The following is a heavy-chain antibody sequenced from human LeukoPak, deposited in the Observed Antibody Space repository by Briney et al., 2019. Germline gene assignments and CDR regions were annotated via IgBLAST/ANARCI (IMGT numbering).Heavy chain of an antibody. D-gene: IGHD3-22*01. V-gene: IGHV4-59*08. J-gene: IGHJ4*02. Sequence: SETLSLTCAVYGGSFSGYYWSWIRQPPGKGLEWIGYIYYSGSTNYNPSLKSRVTISVDTSKNQFSLKLSSVTAADTAVYYCARHRGNYYDSSGYPLYYFDYWGQGTLVTVSS. CDR2: IYYSGST. CDR1: GGSFSGYY. CDR3: ARHRGNYYDSSGYPLYYFDY.